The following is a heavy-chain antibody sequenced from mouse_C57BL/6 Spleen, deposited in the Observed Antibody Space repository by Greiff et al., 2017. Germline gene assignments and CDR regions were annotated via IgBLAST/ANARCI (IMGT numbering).Heavy chain of an antibody. CDR1: GYSITSGYY. J-gene: IGHJ2*01. CDR3: ARDRHDYDLYYFDY. V-gene: IGHV3-6*01. D-gene: IGHD2-4*01. CDR2: ISYDGSN. Sequence: VQLQQSGPGLVKPSQSLSLTCSVTGYSITSGYYWNWIRQFPGNKLEWMGYISYDGSNNYNPSLKNRISITRDTSKNQFFLKLNSVTTEDTATYYCARDRHDYDLYYFDYWGQGTTLTVSA.